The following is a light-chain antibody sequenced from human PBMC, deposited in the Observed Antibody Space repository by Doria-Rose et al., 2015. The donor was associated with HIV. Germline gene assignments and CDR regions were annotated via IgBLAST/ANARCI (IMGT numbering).Light chain of an antibody. CDR1: QSFSSTY. J-gene: IGKJ1*01. V-gene: IGKV3-20*01. CDR2: DGS. Sequence: EIALTQSPGTLSLSPGERATLSCRASQSFSSTYLAWYQQKPGQAPSLLIYDGSTRATGIPDRFSASGSGTDFTLTINRLEPEDFALYYCHRYGTSWTFGQGTKVEI. CDR3: HRYGTSWT.